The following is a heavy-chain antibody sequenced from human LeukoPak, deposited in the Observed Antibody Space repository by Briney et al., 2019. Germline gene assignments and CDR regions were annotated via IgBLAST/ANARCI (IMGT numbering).Heavy chain of an antibody. CDR1: GGPISSYY. J-gene: IGHJ5*02. V-gene: IGHV4-4*07. Sequence: KPSETLSLTCTVSGGPISSYYWSWIRQPAGKGLEWIGRIYTSGSTNYNPSLKSRVTMSVDTSKNQFSLKLSSVTAADTAVYYCARDHPHSSSWYRSNWFDPWGQGTLVTVSS. CDR2: IYTSGST. CDR3: ARDHPHSSSWYRSNWFDP. D-gene: IGHD6-13*01.